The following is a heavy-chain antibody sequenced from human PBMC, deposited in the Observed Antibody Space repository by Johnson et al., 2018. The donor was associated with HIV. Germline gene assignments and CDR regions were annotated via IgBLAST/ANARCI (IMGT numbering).Heavy chain of an antibody. CDR3: AKEERGVNAFHS. Sequence: DVQVVESGGGFVQPGRSLRLSCAASGFTFDDYAMHWVRQAPGKGLEWVSGISWNSGSIGYADPVKGRFTTSSDNAKNSLYLQINRLRAEDTAVYYCAKEERGVNAFHSWGQGTMVTVSS. CDR2: ISWNSGSI. CDR1: GFTFDDYA. J-gene: IGHJ3*02. V-gene: IGHV3-9*01.